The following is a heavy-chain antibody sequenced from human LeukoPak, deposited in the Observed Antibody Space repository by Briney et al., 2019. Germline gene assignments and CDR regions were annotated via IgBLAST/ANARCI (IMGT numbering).Heavy chain of an antibody. Sequence: SETLSLTCTVSGGSIGSGTYYWTWLRQPAGKGLEWIGRFYTGGSPNYNPSLRSRVSISLDMSKNQFSLKMSSVTAADTAVYYCVRVPTTVDNYYMDVWGKGTTVTVSS. J-gene: IGHJ6*03. V-gene: IGHV4-61*02. CDR1: GGSIGSGTYY. D-gene: IGHD4-11*01. CDR3: VRVPTTVDNYYMDV. CDR2: FYTGGSP.